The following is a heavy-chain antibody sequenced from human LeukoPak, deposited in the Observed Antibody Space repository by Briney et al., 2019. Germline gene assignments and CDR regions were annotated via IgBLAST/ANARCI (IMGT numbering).Heavy chain of an antibody. CDR2: INPNSGGT. CDR3: ARVTSRPGAYGDHFDY. CDR1: GYTFTGYY. V-gene: IGHV1-2*06. Sequence: ASVKVSCKASGYTFTGYYMHWVRQAPGQGLEWMGRINPNSGGTNYAQKFQGRVTMTRDTSISTAYMELSSVTAADTAVYYCARVTSRPGAYGDHFDYWGQGTLVTVSS. D-gene: IGHD4-17*01. J-gene: IGHJ4*02.